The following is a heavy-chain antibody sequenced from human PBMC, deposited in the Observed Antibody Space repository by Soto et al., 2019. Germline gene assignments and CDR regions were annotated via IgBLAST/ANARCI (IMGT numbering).Heavy chain of an antibody. D-gene: IGHD3-22*01. CDR1: GFTFDDYG. V-gene: IGHV3-20*04. J-gene: IGHJ6*02. CDR2: INWNGGST. CDR3: ARGKYFFYSGGYPRYRLAV. Sequence: SGGSLRLSCAASGFTFDDYGMSWVRQAPGKGLEWVSGINWNGGSTGYADSVKGRFTISRDNAKNSLYLQMNSLRAEDTALYYCARGKYFFYSGGYPRYRLAVCGQGSSVPVSS.